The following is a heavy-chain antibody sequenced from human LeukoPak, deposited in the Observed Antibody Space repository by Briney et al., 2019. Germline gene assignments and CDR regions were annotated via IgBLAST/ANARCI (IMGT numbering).Heavy chain of an antibody. CDR1: GGSFSGYY. V-gene: IGHV4-34*01. CDR2: INHSGRN. D-gene: IGHD3-22*01. J-gene: IGHJ4*02. Sequence: PSETLSLTCAVYGGSFSGYYWSWIRQPPGKGLEWIGEINHSGRNNYNPSLKSRVTISVDTSKNQFSLKLSSVTAADTAVYYCARTPYYYDSGGYRYYFDYWGQGTLVTVSS. CDR3: ARTPYYYDSGGYRYYFDY.